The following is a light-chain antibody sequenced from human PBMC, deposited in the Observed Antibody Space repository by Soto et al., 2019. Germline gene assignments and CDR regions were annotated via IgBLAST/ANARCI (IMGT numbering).Light chain of an antibody. CDR2: EGI. J-gene: IGLJ1*01. CDR3: CSYVGATTYV. Sequence: QSVLTQPASVSGSPGQSITISCTGTSNTLGGYNVVSWYQQHPGTAPKVIIYEGIKRPSGVSNRFSGSISGSTASLTISGLQAEDEADYYCCSYVGATTYVFGTGTKVTVL. CDR1: SNTLGGYNV. V-gene: IGLV2-23*01.